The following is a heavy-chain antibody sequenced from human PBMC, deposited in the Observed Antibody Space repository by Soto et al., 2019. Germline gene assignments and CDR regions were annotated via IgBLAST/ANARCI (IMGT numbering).Heavy chain of an antibody. CDR3: ARDYMAVVD. D-gene: IGHD2-15*01. Sequence: QVQLQESGPGLVKPSQTLSLTCTVSGSSISSGSYYWSWIRQHPGKGLEWIGYICHSGSTYYNPHLKSRATRSLGTSKIQFSLKLSSVTAADTAVYYCARDYMAVVDWGKGPLVTVSS. J-gene: IGHJ4*02. CDR1: GSSISSGSYY. V-gene: IGHV4-31*03. CDR2: ICHSGST.